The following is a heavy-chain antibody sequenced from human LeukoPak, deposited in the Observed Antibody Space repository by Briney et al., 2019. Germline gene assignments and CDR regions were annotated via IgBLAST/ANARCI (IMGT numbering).Heavy chain of an antibody. CDR2: IRSNSDTI. CDR1: GFTFSSYS. J-gene: IGHJ4*02. D-gene: IGHD5-12*01. V-gene: IGHV3-48*01. Sequence: PGGSLRLSCAASGFTFSSYSMNWVRQAPGRGLEWISYIRSNSDTIYYADSVKGQFTISRDNAENSLYLQMSSLRAEDTAVYYCARDPRYSGYDYFDYWGQGTLVTVSS. CDR3: ARDPRYSGYDYFDY.